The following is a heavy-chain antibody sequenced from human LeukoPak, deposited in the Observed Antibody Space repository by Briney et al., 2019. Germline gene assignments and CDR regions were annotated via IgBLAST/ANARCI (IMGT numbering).Heavy chain of an antibody. J-gene: IGHJ4*02. CDR1: GYTFTGYY. V-gene: IGHV1-2*02. Sequence: ASVKVSCKASGYTFTGYYIHWVRQAPGQGLEWMAWINPSTGDTNSTQKFQGRVTMTRDTSISTAYMELSRLKSDDTAVYYCARDYSGSDRTTHWGQGTLVTVSS. CDR2: INPSTGDT. D-gene: IGHD5-12*01. CDR3: ARDYSGSDRTTH.